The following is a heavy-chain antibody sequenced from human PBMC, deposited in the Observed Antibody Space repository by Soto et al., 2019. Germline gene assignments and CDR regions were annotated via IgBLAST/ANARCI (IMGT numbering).Heavy chain of an antibody. Sequence: GGSLRLSCAASGFTFSNAWMSWVRQAPGKGLEWVGRIKSKTDGGTTDYAAPVKGRFTISRDDSKNTLYLQMNSLKTEDTAVYYCTTDQTMTTVTDTGYWGQGTLVTVSS. V-gene: IGHV3-15*01. CDR1: GFTFSNAW. CDR3: TTDQTMTTVTDTGY. CDR2: IKSKTDGGTT. D-gene: IGHD4-17*01. J-gene: IGHJ4*02.